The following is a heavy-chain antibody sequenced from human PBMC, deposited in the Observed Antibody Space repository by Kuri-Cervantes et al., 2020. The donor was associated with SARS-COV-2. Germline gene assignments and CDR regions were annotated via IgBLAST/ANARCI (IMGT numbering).Heavy chain of an antibody. Sequence: GSLRLSCAVYGGSFSGYYWSWIRQPPGKGLEWIGEINHSGSTNYNPSLKSRVTISVDTSKNQFSLKLSSVTAADTAVYYCARGKLLYYDFWSGYLQHYGMDVWGKGTTVTVSS. CDR3: ARGKLLYYDFWSGYLQHYGMDV. V-gene: IGHV4-34*01. CDR2: INHSGST. CDR1: GGSFSGYY. J-gene: IGHJ6*04. D-gene: IGHD3-3*01.